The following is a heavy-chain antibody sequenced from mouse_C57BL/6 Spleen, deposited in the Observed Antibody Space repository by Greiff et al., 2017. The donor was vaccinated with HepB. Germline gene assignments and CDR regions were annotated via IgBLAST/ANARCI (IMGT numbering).Heavy chain of an antibody. J-gene: IGHJ3*01. CDR2: IDPSDSYT. D-gene: IGHD1-1*01. V-gene: IGHV1-50*01. CDR1: GYTFTSYW. Sequence: QVQLQQPGAELVKPGASVKLSCKASGYTFTSYWMQWVKQRPGQGLEWIGEIDPSDSYTNYNQKFKGKATLTVDTSSSTAYMQLSSLTSEDAAVYYCASATTVGFAYWGQGTLVTVSA. CDR3: ASATTVGFAY.